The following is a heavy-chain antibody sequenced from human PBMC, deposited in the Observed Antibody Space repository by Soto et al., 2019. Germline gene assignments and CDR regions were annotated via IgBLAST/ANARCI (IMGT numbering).Heavy chain of an antibody. V-gene: IGHV3-21*01. CDR3: AREEGYCNGGPCYRGAFDI. J-gene: IGHJ3*02. Sequence: LGGSLRLSCEASGFTFRNYKMNWVRQAPGKGLEWIAFISNGDNHIFYADSVRGRFTISRDNAKNSVYLQMNSLRVEDTAVYYCAREEGYCNGGPCYRGAFDIWGQGTRVTVSS. CDR2: ISNGDNHI. D-gene: IGHD2-15*01. CDR1: GFTFRNYK.